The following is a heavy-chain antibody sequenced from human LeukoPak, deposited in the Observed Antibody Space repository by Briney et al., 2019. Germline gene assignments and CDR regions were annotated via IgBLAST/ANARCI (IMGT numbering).Heavy chain of an antibody. J-gene: IGHJ4*02. D-gene: IGHD1-26*01. CDR3: ARDLIVGAPGERDY. Sequence: PGGSLRLSCAASGFTFSSYSMNWVRQAPGKGLEWVSYISSSSSTIYYADSVKGRFTISRDNAKNSLYLQMNSLRAEDTAVYYCARDLIVGAPGERDYWGQGTLVTVSS. CDR2: ISSSSSTI. CDR1: GFTFSSYS. V-gene: IGHV3-48*01.